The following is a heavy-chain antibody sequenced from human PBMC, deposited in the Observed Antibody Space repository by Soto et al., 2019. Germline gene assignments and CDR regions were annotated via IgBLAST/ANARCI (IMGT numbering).Heavy chain of an antibody. CDR3: ARVVDTAMVKGGYYYYGMDV. D-gene: IGHD5-18*01. J-gene: IGHJ6*02. Sequence: QVQLVESGGGVVQPGRSLRLSCAASGFTFSSYAMHWVRQAPGKGLEWVAVISYDGSNKYYADSVKGRFTISRDNSKNTLYLQMNSLRAEDTVVYYCARVVDTAMVKGGYYYYGMDVWGQGTTVTVSS. CDR1: GFTFSSYA. CDR2: ISYDGSNK. V-gene: IGHV3-30-3*01.